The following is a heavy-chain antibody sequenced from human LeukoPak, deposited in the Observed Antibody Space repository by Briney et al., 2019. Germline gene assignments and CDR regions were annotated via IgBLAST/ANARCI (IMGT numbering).Heavy chain of an antibody. Sequence: GGSLRLSCAASGFTFSSYSMNWVRQTPGKGLEWVAVIAYDGSRAFYADSVKGRFTISRDNSKNTMSVQMDDLRAEDTAVYYCTRYNNDHFDYWGQGTLVTVSS. V-gene: IGHV3-33*08. CDR2: IAYDGSRA. J-gene: IGHJ4*02. CDR3: TRYNNDHFDY. CDR1: GFTFSSYS. D-gene: IGHD1-14*01.